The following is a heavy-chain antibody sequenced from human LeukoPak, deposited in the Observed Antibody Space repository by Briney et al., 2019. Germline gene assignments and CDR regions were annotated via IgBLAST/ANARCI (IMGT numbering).Heavy chain of an antibody. Sequence: PGGSLRLSCAASGFTFSSYAMSWVRQAPGKGLEWVSAINGSGGSTYYADSVKGRFTISRDNSENTLYLQMNSLRAEDTAVYYCAKSIRGLLWFGEPAFDAFDIWGQGTMVTVSS. V-gene: IGHV3-23*01. J-gene: IGHJ3*02. D-gene: IGHD3-10*01. CDR1: GFTFSSYA. CDR3: AKSIRGLLWFGEPAFDAFDI. CDR2: INGSGGST.